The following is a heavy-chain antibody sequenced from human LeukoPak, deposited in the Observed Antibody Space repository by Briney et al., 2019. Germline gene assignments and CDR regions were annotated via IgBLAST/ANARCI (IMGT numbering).Heavy chain of an antibody. CDR3: AEGGYYGSGSYSGPFDY. J-gene: IGHJ4*02. V-gene: IGHV1-18*01. CDR2: ISAYNGNT. Sequence: ASVKVSCKASGYTFTSYGISWVRQAPGQGLEWMGWISAYNGNTNYAQKLQGRVTMTTDTSTSTAYMELRSLRSEDTAVYYCAEGGYYGSGSYSGPFDYWGQGTLVTVSS. CDR1: GYTFTSYG. D-gene: IGHD3-10*01.